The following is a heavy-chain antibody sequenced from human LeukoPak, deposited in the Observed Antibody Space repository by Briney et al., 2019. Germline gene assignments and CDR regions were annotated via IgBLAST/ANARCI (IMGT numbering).Heavy chain of an antibody. D-gene: IGHD2-21*02. CDR2: IIPIFGTA. V-gene: IGHV1-69*01. Sequence: RASVKVSCKASGGTFSSYAISWVRQAPGQGLEWTGGIIPIFGTANYAQKFQGRVTITADESTSTAYMELSSLRSEDTAVYYCASNDPYCGGDCFTPDFDYWGQGTLVTVSS. J-gene: IGHJ4*02. CDR1: GGTFSSYA. CDR3: ASNDPYCGGDCFTPDFDY.